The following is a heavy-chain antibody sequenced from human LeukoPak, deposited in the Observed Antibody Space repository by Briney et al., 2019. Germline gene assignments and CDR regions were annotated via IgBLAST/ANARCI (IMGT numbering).Heavy chain of an antibody. J-gene: IGHJ4*02. Sequence: KASETLSLTCTVSGGSISSGSYYWSWIRQPAGKGLEWIGRIYTSGSTNYNPSLKSRVTISVDTSKNQFSLKLSSVTAADTAVYYCARARSRGSWYFHFDYWGQGTLVTVSS. CDR2: IYTSGST. D-gene: IGHD6-13*01. CDR1: GGSISSGSYY. V-gene: IGHV4-61*02. CDR3: ARARSRGSWYFHFDY.